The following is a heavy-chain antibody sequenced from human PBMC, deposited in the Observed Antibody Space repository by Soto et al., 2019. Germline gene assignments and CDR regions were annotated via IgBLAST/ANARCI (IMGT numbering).Heavy chain of an antibody. V-gene: IGHV1-2*02. CDR2: INPNSGDT. CDR3: ARDPRPLYNSHF. J-gene: IGHJ4*01. Sequence: ASVKVSCKASGYTFNAYYIHWVRQARGQGLEWVGRINPNSGDTAYTQKFEGSVTMTRATSISTAYLELSGLRADDTAIYYCARDPRPLYNSHFWGHVTPVTVSS. D-gene: IGHD1-20*01. CDR1: GYTFNAYY.